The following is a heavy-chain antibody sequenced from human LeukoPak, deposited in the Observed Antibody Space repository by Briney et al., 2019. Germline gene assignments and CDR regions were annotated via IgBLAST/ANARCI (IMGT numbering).Heavy chain of an antibody. Sequence: ASVKVSCKASGYTFTSYDINWVRQATGQGLEWMGWMNPNSGNTGYAQKFQGRVTMTRNTSISTAYMELSSLRSEDTAVYHCARWFGELSTGNWFDPWGQGTLVTVSS. D-gene: IGHD3-10*01. J-gene: IGHJ5*02. CDR3: ARWFGELSTGNWFDP. CDR1: GYTFTSYD. CDR2: MNPNSGNT. V-gene: IGHV1-8*01.